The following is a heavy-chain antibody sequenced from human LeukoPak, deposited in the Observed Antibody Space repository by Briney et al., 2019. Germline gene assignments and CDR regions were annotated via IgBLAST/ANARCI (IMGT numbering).Heavy chain of an antibody. CDR2: INPSGGST. J-gene: IGHJ4*02. Sequence: ASVKVSCKASGYTFTSYYMHWVRQARGQGLEWMGIINPSGGSTSYAQKFQGRVTMTRDTSTSTVYMELSSLRSEDTAVYYCARDGGSYGGYLYRDYWGQGTLVTVSS. D-gene: IGHD5-12*01. CDR3: ARDGGSYGGYLYRDY. CDR1: GYTFTSYY. V-gene: IGHV1-46*01.